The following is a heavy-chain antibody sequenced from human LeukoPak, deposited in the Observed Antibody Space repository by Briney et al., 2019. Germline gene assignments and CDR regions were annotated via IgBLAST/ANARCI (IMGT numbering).Heavy chain of an antibody. CDR2: MNPNSGNK. V-gene: IGHV1-8*01. Sequence: ASVRVSCKASGYTFTSYDINWVRQAPGQGLEWMGWMNPNSGNKDYAQKFQGRVTMTSNTSISTAYMELSSLRSEDTAVYYCARRSVVYYYYYMDVWGKGTTVTVSS. CDR1: GYTFTSYD. J-gene: IGHJ6*03. CDR3: ARRSVVYYYYYMDV. D-gene: IGHD1-26*01.